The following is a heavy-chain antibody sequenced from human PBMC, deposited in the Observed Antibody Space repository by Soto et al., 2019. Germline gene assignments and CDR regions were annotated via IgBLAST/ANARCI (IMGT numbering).Heavy chain of an antibody. V-gene: IGHV1-69*13. CDR3: ARDSGAAESNQAYYYYGMDV. J-gene: IGHJ6*02. Sequence: SVKVSCKASGGTFSSYAISWVRQAPGQGLEWMGGIIPIFGTANYAQKFQGRVTITADESTSTAYMELSSLRSEDTAVYYCARDSGAAESNQAYYYYGMDVWGQGTTVTVSS. CDR1: GGTFSSYA. D-gene: IGHD6-13*01. CDR2: IIPIFGTA.